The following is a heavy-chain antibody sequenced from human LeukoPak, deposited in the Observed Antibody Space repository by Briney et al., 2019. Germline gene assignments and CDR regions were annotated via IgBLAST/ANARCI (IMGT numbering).Heavy chain of an antibody. D-gene: IGHD4-17*01. Sequence: GASVKVSCKASGYTFINYAIHWVRQAPGQGLEWMGWVSPYNGDTKYAQNHQGRVTMTTDTSTTTAHMELRSLTSDDTAVYYCAKARDYGDRGEIDYWGQGTLVTVSS. V-gene: IGHV1-18*01. CDR2: VSPYNGDT. CDR3: AKARDYGDRGEIDY. CDR1: GYTFINYA. J-gene: IGHJ4*02.